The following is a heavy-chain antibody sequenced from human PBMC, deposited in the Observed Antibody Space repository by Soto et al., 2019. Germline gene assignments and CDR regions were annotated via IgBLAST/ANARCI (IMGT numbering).Heavy chain of an antibody. J-gene: IGHJ4*02. CDR1: GGSISSYY. D-gene: IGHD2-8*01. CDR2: IYTSGST. V-gene: IGHV4-4*07. CDR3: ARGGGYCTNGVFYDY. Sequence: PSETLSLTCTVSGGSISSYYWSWIRQPSGKGLEWIGRIYTSGSTNYNPSLKSRVTMSVDTPKNQFSLKLSSVTAADTAVYYCARGGGYCTNGVFYDYWGQGTLVTVSS.